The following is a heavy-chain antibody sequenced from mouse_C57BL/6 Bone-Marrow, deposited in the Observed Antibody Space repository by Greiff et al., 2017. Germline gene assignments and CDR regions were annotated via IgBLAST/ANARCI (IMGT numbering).Heavy chain of an antibody. D-gene: IGHD1-1*01. CDR2: IWSDGST. J-gene: IGHJ4*01. Sequence: VKLMESGPGLVAPSQSLSITCTVSGFSFTSYGVHWVRQPPGKGLEWLVVIWSDGSTTYNSALKSRLSISKDNSKSQVFLKMNSLQTDDTAMYYCARQYYYGSSPYAMDYWGQGTSVTVSS. CDR3: ARQYYYGSSPYAMDY. V-gene: IGHV2-6-1*01. CDR1: GFSFTSYG.